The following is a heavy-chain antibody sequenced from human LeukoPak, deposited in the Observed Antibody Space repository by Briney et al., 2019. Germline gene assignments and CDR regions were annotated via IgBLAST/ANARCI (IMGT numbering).Heavy chain of an antibody. CDR1: GGSISSGSYY. V-gene: IGHV4-61*02. CDR2: IYTSGST. CDR3: AREWDWNFDY. D-gene: IGHD3/OR15-3a*01. Sequence: SQTLSLTCTVSGGSISSGSYYWSWIRQPAGKGLEWIGRIYTSGSTNYNPSLKSRVTISVDTSKNQFSLKLSSMTAADTAVYYCAREWDWNFDYWGQGTLVTVSS. J-gene: IGHJ4*02.